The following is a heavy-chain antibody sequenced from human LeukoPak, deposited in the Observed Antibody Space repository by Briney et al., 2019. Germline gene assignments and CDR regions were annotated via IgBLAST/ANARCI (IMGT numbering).Heavy chain of an antibody. V-gene: IGHV1-18*01. D-gene: IGHD3-10*01. Sequence: GASVEVSCKASGYTFTSYGISWVRQAPGQGLEWMGWISAYNGNTNYAQKLQGRVTVTTDTSTSTAYMELRSLRSDDTAVYYCARDLRLMPLIGSALRGGRDGEPGYWGQGTLVTVSS. CDR3: ARDLRLMPLIGSALRGGRDGEPGY. CDR2: ISAYNGNT. J-gene: IGHJ4*02. CDR1: GYTFTSYG.